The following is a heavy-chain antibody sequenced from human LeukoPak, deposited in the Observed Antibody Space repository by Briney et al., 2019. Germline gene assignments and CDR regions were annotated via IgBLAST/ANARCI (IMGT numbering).Heavy chain of an antibody. Sequence: GGSLRLSCAASGFTFSSYWMHWVRQAPGKGLVWVSRINTDGSSTSYADSVKGRFTISRDNAKNTLYLQMNSLRAEDTAVYYCARERLDFWSGQDAFDIWGQGTMVTVSS. CDR1: GFTFSSYW. D-gene: IGHD3-3*01. J-gene: IGHJ3*02. CDR3: ARERLDFWSGQDAFDI. CDR2: INTDGSST. V-gene: IGHV3-74*01.